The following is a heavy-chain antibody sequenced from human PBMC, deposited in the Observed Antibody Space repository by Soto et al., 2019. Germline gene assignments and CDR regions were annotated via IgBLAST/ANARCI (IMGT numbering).Heavy chain of an antibody. D-gene: IGHD6-13*01. CDR2: IYYSGST. J-gene: IGHJ4*02. CDR1: GDSMTYSY. V-gene: IGHV4-59*08. Sequence: SETLSLTCTVSGDSMTYSYWSWIRLLPGKGLEWVGYIYYSGSTSYNPSLRRRVSMSVDTSKRQSSLQLKSVTAADTAVYYCARRDGSRWYLYYFDYWGQGTLVTVSS. CDR3: ARRDGSRWYLYYFDY.